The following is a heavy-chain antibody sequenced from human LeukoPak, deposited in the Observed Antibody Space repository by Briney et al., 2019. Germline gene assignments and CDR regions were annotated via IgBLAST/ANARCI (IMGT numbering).Heavy chain of an antibody. D-gene: IGHD3-10*01. Sequence: GGSLRLSCAASGFTFSSYAMNWVRQAPGKGLEWVSAISGSGGSTYYADSVKGRFTISRDNSKSTLYLQMNSLRAEDTAVYYCAKDQMYYYGSGSYPSLDYWGQGAPVTVSS. CDR2: ISGSGGST. J-gene: IGHJ4*02. CDR1: GFTFSSYA. V-gene: IGHV3-23*01. CDR3: AKDQMYYYGSGSYPSLDY.